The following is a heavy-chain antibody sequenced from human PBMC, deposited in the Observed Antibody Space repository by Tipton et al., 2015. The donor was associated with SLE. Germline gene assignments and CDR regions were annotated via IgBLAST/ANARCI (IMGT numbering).Heavy chain of an antibody. J-gene: IGHJ6*02. Sequence: QSGAEVKEPGASVKVSCKASGYTFTSYGISWVRQAPGQGLEWMGWISGYNGNTNYAEKLQGRVTMTTEKSTSTAYLELRSLRSDDTAVYYCAREAWGRRHYYYYYYGMDVWGQGTTVTVS. CDR1: GYTFTSYG. D-gene: IGHD7-27*01. CDR2: ISGYNGNT. V-gene: IGHV1-18*01. CDR3: AREAWGRRHYYYYYYGMDV.